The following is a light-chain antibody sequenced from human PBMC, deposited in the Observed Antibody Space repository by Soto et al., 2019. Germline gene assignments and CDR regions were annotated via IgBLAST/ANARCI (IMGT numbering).Light chain of an antibody. CDR3: CSYRSSSTLV. Sequence: QSALTQPASVSGSRGQSVTISWTGTSSDIGAYKYVSWYQHHPGKSPRLLIYEVSNRPSGVSNRFSASKSGNTASLTISGLQAEDEADYYCCSYRSSSTLVFGGGTKVTVL. CDR2: EVS. J-gene: IGLJ2*01. V-gene: IGLV2-14*01. CDR1: SSDIGAYKY.